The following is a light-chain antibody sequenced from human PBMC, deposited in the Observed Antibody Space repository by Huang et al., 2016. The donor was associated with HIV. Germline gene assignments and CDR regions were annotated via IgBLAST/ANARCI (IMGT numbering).Light chain of an antibody. V-gene: IGKV3-15*01. Sequence: IVMTQSPATLSVSPGEGATLSCRASQSFSSNLAWYQQRPGQAPRLLIYGASTRATGVPVRFSGRGSGTDFTLTISGPQSEDSAVYYCQQYSDRPPWTFGQGTKVE. CDR1: QSFSSN. CDR2: GAS. J-gene: IGKJ1*01. CDR3: QQYSDRPPWT.